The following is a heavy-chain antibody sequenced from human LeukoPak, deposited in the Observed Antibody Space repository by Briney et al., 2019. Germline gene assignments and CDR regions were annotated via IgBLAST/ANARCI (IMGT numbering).Heavy chain of an antibody. CDR2: IYYSGST. D-gene: IGHD4-17*01. Sequence: SETLSLTCTVSGGSISSSSYYWGWIRQPPGKGLEGSGSIYYSGSTYYNPFLKSRVTISVDTSKNQFSLKLSSVTAADTAVYYCARHFPRYGDYVRDPWGQGTLVTVSS. CDR3: ARHFPRYGDYVRDP. J-gene: IGHJ5*02. CDR1: GGSISSSSYY. V-gene: IGHV4-39*01.